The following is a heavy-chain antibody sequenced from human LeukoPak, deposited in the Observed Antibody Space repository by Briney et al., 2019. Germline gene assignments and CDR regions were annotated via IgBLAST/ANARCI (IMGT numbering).Heavy chain of an antibody. D-gene: IGHD3-9*01. Sequence: SETLSLTCAVYGGSFSGYYWSWIRQPPGKGLEWIGEINHSGSTNYNPSLKSRVTISVDTSKNQFSLKLSSVTAADTAVYYCARGQRLSHDILTGYYNHYFDYWGQGTLVTVSS. CDR1: GGSFSGYY. CDR3: ARGQRLSHDILTGYYNHYFDY. J-gene: IGHJ4*02. V-gene: IGHV4-34*01. CDR2: INHSGST.